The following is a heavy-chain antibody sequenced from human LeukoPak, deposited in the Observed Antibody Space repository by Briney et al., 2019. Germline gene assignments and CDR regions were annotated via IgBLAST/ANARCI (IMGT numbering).Heavy chain of an antibody. CDR2: INPSGGST. CDR1: GYTFTSYY. D-gene: IGHD3-9*01. Sequence: GASVKVSCKASGYTFTSYYMHWVRQAPGQGLEWMGIINPSGGSTSYAQKFQGRVTMTRDMSTSTVYMELSSLRSEDTAVYYCARDAPILTGYYEFDPWGQGTLVTISS. V-gene: IGHV1-46*01. J-gene: IGHJ5*02. CDR3: ARDAPILTGYYEFDP.